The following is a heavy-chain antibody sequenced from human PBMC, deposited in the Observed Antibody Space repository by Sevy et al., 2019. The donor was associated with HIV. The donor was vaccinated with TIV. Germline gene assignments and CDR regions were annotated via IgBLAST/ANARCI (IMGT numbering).Heavy chain of an antibody. Sequence: SETLSLTCTVSGGSINSDHWNWIRQPPGKGLEWIGYVYYTGGTNYNPSLKNRVTIPVDRTKNQFSLKLTPVTAADTAVYYCARRNDFDIWGQGTMVTVSS. J-gene: IGHJ3*02. CDR1: GGSINSDH. CDR2: VYYTGGT. CDR3: ARRNDFDI. V-gene: IGHV4-59*08.